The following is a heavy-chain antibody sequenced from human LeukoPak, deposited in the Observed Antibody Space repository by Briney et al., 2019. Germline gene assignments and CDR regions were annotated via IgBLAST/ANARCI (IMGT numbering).Heavy chain of an antibody. D-gene: IGHD1-26*01. CDR2: IYGSGVSI. V-gene: IGHV3-23*01. Sequence: GGSLRLSCVASGFTFKNYVMNWVRQAPGKGLEWLATIYGSGVSISYAGSVKGRFTISRDNSNNTLYLQMNSLRAEDTAMYYCAKDLGWELPAEAYWGQGILVTVSS. J-gene: IGHJ4*02. CDR1: GFTFKNYV. CDR3: AKDLGWELPAEAY.